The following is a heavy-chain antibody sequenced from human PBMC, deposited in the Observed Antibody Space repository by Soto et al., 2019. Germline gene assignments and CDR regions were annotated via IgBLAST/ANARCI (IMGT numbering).Heavy chain of an antibody. V-gene: IGHV1-46*01. CDR3: ARDLAAGDH. CDR2: ITPASGST. D-gene: IGHD6-13*01. Sequence: QVQLVQSGAEVKKPGASVKLSCRTSGYTFTHYYIHWVRQDPGQGLEWLGIITPASGSTNYAQDFQGRVTLTMDTSTTTVYMDLSGLRAEDAAIFYCARDLAAGDHWGHGTLVTVSS. CDR1: GYTFTHYY. J-gene: IGHJ4*01.